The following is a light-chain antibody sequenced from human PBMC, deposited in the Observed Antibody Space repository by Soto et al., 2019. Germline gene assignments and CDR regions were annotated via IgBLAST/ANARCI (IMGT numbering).Light chain of an antibody. CDR2: STN. CDR3: ALYVGSGTVV. V-gene: IGLV8-61*01. Sequence: TVVSQEPSFSVSPGETVTLTCGLTSASVLTSYYPSWYQQTPGQAPRTLIYSTNLRSSGVPDRFSGSILGNKAALTITGAQADDESDYYCALYVGSGTVVFGGGTKLTVL. J-gene: IGLJ2*01. CDR1: SASVLTSYY.